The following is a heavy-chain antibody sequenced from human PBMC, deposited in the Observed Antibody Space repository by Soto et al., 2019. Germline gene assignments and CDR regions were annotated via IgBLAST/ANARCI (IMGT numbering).Heavy chain of an antibody. D-gene: IGHD2-21*01. CDR1: GLSFGDYS. CDR2: ISSSSIYK. CDR3: VRDGSLPIFSFLADILDV. Sequence: PGGSLRLSCAASGLSFGDYSMNWVRQAPGKGLEWVSSISSSSIYKHYTDSVKGRFTVSRDNDKNLLYLEMDSLRPEDTAVYYCVRDGSLPIFSFLADILDVWGQRTPVTVYS. J-gene: IGHJ6*02. V-gene: IGHV3-21*06.